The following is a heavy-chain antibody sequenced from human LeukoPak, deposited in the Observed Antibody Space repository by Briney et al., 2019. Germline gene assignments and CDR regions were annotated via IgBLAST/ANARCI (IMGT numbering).Heavy chain of an antibody. J-gene: IGHJ4*02. V-gene: IGHV3-30*18. CDR1: GFTFSSYG. Sequence: GGSLRLSCAASGFTFSSYGMHWVRQAPGKGLEWVAVISYDGSNKYYADSVKGRFTISRDNSKNTLYLQMNSLRAEDTAVYYCAKEKGYYYADYWGQGTLVTVS. CDR2: ISYDGSNK. D-gene: IGHD3-10*01. CDR3: AKEKGYYYADY.